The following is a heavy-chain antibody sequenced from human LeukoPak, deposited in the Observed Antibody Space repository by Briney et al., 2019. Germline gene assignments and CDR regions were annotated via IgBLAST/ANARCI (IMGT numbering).Heavy chain of an antibody. D-gene: IGHD5-24*01. CDR3: ARTFVSGDGYKVGYFDY. Sequence: GGSLRLSCAASGLTVSSNYMSWVRQAPGKGLEWVSLIYSGGSTYYADSVKGRFTISRDNSKNTLYLQMNSLSAEDTAVYYCARTFVSGDGYKVGYFDYWGQGTLVRVSS. CDR2: IYSGGST. J-gene: IGHJ4*02. V-gene: IGHV3-53*01. CDR1: GLTVSSNY.